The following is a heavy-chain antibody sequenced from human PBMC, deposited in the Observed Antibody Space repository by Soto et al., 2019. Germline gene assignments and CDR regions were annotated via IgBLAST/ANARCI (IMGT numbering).Heavy chain of an antibody. CDR2: IIPIFGTA. Sequence: SVKVSCKASGGTFSSYAISWVRQAPGQGLEWMGWIIPIFGTANYAQKFQGRVTITADKSTSTAYMELSSLRSEDTAVYYCARDRTSSFWTPRGYYFDYWGQGTLVTVSS. V-gene: IGHV1-69*06. CDR3: ARDRTSSFWTPRGYYFDY. J-gene: IGHJ4*02. D-gene: IGHD3-3*01. CDR1: GGTFSSYA.